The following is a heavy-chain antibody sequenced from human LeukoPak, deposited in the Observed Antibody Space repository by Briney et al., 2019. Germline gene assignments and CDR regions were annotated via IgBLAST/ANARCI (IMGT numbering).Heavy chain of an antibody. CDR1: GFTFSSYS. V-gene: IGHV3-48*01. Sequence: PGGSLRLSCAASGFTFSSYSMNWVRQAPGKGLEWVSYIRSSSSTIYYADSVKGRFTSSRDNAKNSLYLQMNSLRAEDTAVYYCASGMWGYCSTTSCPLDYWGQGTLVTVSS. CDR3: ASGMWGYCSTTSCPLDY. CDR2: IRSSSSTI. D-gene: IGHD2-2*01. J-gene: IGHJ4*02.